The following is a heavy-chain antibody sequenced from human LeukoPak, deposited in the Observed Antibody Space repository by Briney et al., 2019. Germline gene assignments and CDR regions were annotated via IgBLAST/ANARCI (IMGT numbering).Heavy chain of an antibody. Sequence: SETLSLTCAVYGGSFSGYYWSWIRQPPGKGLEWIGEINHSGSTNYNPSLKSRVTISVDTSKNQFSLRLSSVTAADTAVYYCAREDYYYYYMDVWGKGTTVTISS. CDR2: INHSGST. CDR3: AREDYYYYYMDV. J-gene: IGHJ6*03. V-gene: IGHV4-34*01. CDR1: GGSFSGYY.